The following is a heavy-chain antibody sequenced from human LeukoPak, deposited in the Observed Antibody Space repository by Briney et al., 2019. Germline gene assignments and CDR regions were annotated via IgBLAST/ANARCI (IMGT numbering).Heavy chain of an antibody. CDR2: INHSKNT. V-gene: IGHV4-34*01. CDR3: ARRYDFWSGYPPPLDY. J-gene: IGHJ4*02. Sequence: SETLSLTCTVSGGSISSYYWSWIRQPPGKGLEWIGEINHSKNTNYNPSLKSRVTISVDTSKNQFSLKLSSVTAADTAVYYCARRYDFWSGYPPPLDYWGQGTLVTVSS. CDR1: GGSISSYY. D-gene: IGHD3-3*01.